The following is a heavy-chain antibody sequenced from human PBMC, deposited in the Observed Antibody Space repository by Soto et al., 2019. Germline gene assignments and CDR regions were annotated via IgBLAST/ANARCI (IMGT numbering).Heavy chain of an antibody. D-gene: IGHD1-26*01. Sequence: GASVKVSCKASGGTFSSYAISWVRQAPGQGLEWMGRINPSGGSTSYAQKFQGRVTMTRDTSTSTVYMELSSLRSEDTAVYYCAREGSYRASLDYWGQGTLVTVSS. CDR3: AREGSYRASLDY. V-gene: IGHV1-46*03. J-gene: IGHJ4*02. CDR2: INPSGGST. CDR1: GGTFSSYA.